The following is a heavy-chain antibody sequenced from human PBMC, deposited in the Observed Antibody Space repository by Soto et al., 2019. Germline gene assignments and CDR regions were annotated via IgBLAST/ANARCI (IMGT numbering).Heavy chain of an antibody. CDR2: IYYSGST. CDR3: ARRRPNHYYMDV. Sequence: SETLSLTCTVSGGSISSGGYYWSWIRQHPGKGLEWIGYIYYSGSTYYNPSLKSRVTISVDTSKNQFSLKLSSVTAADTAVYYCARRRPNHYYMDVWGKGTTVTVSS. CDR1: GGSISSGGYY. J-gene: IGHJ6*03. V-gene: IGHV4-31*03.